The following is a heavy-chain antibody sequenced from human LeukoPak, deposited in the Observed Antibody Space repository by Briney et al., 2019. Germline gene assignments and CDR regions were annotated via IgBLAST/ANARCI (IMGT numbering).Heavy chain of an antibody. CDR3: ARGGYSYGPRPFGY. J-gene: IGHJ4*02. D-gene: IGHD5-18*01. CDR1: GGSFSGYY. V-gene: IGHV4-34*01. CDR2: INHSGST. Sequence: PSETLSLTXAVYGGSFSGYYWSWIRQAPGKGLEWIGEINHSGSTNYNPSLKSRVTISVDTSKNQFSLKLSSVTAADTAVYYCARGGYSYGPRPFGYWGQGTLVTVSS.